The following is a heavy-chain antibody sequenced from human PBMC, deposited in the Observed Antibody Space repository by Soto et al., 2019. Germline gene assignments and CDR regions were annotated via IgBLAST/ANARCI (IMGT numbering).Heavy chain of an antibody. CDR2: IYYSGST. D-gene: IGHD2-15*01. J-gene: IGHJ6*02. V-gene: IGHV4-59*01. CDR1: GGSISSYY. CDR3: ARGGCSGGSCLGRYGMDV. Sequence: SETLSLTCTVSGGSISSYYWSWIRQPPGKGLEWIGYIYYSGSTNYNPSLKSRVTISVDTSKNQFSLKLSSVTAADTAVYYCARGGCSGGSCLGRYGMDVWGQGTTVTVSS.